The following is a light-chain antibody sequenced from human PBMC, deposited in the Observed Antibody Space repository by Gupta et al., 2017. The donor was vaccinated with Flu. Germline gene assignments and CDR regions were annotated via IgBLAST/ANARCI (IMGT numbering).Light chain of an antibody. CDR1: SSDIGGYNY. CDR2: EVT. Sequence: QSALTQPASVPGSPGQSITTSCTGTSSDIGGYNYVSWYLQHPGKAPKLMIYEVTNRPSGVSNRFSGSKSGNTASLTVSGLQAEDEADYFCGSYTSSSTWVFGGGTKLTVL. J-gene: IGLJ3*02. CDR3: GSYTSSSTWV. V-gene: IGLV2-14*01.